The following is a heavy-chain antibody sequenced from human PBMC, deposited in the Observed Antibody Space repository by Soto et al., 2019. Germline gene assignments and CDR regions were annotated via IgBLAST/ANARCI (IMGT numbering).Heavy chain of an antibody. CDR3: AKNIVRGHWYFDL. V-gene: IGHV3-30*18. CDR1: GIAFSGCG. CDR2: ISSDGSQK. J-gene: IGHJ2*01. Sequence: QVQLVDSGGGVAQPGKSLRLSCAASGIAFSGCGMFWVRQTPSKGLEWVAAISSDGSQKYYADSVKGRFTISRDNSKNTLYVQMNGLTTEDTAVYYCAKNIVRGHWYFDLWGRGTLVTVSS. D-gene: IGHD3-10*01.